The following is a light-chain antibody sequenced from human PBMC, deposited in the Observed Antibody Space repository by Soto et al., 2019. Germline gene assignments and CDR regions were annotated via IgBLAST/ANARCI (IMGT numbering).Light chain of an antibody. CDR1: QSMSND. CDR3: QRYNSAPWT. Sequence: DIRMTQSPPSLSASVGDTVIITCRASQSMSNDLAWYQQKPGKVPKLLIHTASTLQSGVPSRFSGSGSGTDFTLTISSLQPEDVATYDCQRYNSAPWTFGQGTKVVIK. V-gene: IGKV1-27*01. CDR2: TAS. J-gene: IGKJ1*01.